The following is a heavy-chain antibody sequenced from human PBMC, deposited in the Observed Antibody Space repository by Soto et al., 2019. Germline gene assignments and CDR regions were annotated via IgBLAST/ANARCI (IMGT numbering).Heavy chain of an antibody. D-gene: IGHD3-10*01. J-gene: IGHJ4*02. CDR3: ARGVSGKGDSFDY. V-gene: IGHV4-34*01. CDR1: GGSFSGYY. CDR2: INYSGST. Sequence: SETLSLTCAVYGGSFSGYYWSWIRQPPGKGLEWIGEINYSGSTNYNPSLKNRVTISVDTSKKQISLNLNSVTAADTAVYYCARGVSGKGDSFDYWGQGTLVTVSS.